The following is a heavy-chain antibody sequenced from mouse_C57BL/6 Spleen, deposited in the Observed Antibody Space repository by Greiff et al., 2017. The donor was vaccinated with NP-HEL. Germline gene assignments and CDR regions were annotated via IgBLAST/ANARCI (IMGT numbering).Heavy chain of an antibody. D-gene: IGHD2-12*01. J-gene: IGHJ3*01. CDR1: GYAFSSYW. CDR2: IYPGDGDT. V-gene: IGHV1-80*01. CDR3: ARERDDSAWFAY. Sequence: VQLQQSGAELVKPGASVKISCKASGYAFSSYWMNWVKQRPGKGLEWIGQIYPGDGDTNYNGKFKGKATLTADKSSSTAYMQLSSLTSEDSAVYFCARERDDSAWFAYWGQGTLVTVSA.